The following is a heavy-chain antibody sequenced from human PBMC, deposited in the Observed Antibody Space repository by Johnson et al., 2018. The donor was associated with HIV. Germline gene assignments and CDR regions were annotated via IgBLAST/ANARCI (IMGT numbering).Heavy chain of an antibody. D-gene: IGHD4-11*01. J-gene: IGHJ3*02. CDR3: AKGWDPMTTVNTFAFDI. Sequence: VQLVESGGGLIQPGGSLRLSCAASGFTVSSNYMSWVRQAPGKGLEWVSAISGSGGSTYYADSVKGRFTISRDNSKNTLYLQMNTLRAEDAAVYYCAKGWDPMTTVNTFAFDIWGQGTMVTVSS. CDR2: SGSGGST. CDR1: GFTVSSNY. V-gene: IGHV3-53*01.